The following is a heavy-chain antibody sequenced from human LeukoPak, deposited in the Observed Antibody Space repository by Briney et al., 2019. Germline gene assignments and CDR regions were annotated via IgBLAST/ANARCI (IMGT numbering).Heavy chain of an antibody. J-gene: IGHJ5*02. CDR3: ARDRFCSSTSCLSTWFDP. D-gene: IGHD2-2*01. V-gene: IGHV1-2*02. CDR2: INPNSGGT. Sequence: ASVKVSCKASGHSFSDYYLHWVRQAPGQELEWMGWINPNSGGTDYAQKFQGRVTMTRDTSISTAYMELSRLRSDDSAVYYCARDRFCSSTSCLSTWFDPWGQGTLVTVSS. CDR1: GHSFSDYY.